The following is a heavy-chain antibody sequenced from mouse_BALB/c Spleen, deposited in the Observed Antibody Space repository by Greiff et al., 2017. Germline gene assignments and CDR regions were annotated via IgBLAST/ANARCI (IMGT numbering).Heavy chain of an antibody. Sequence: EVMLVESGGDLVKPGGSLKLSCAASGFTFSSYGMSWVRQTPDKRLEWVATISSGGSYTYYPDSVKGRFTISRDNAKNTLYLQMSSLKSEDTAMYYCARHAGYDYDWFAYWGQGTLVTVSA. CDR2: ISSGGSYT. CDR1: GFTFSSYG. D-gene: IGHD2-4*01. J-gene: IGHJ3*01. V-gene: IGHV5-6*01. CDR3: ARHAGYDYDWFAY.